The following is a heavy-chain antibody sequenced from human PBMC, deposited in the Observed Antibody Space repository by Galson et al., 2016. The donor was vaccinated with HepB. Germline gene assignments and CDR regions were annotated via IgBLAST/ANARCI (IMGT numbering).Heavy chain of an antibody. CDR2: INYSGSA. J-gene: IGHJ4*02. CDR3: AGQMTSFISIDY. Sequence: SETLSLTCTISGASISRYYWSWIRQPPGKEPEWIGDINYSGSANYNPSLKSRVSISVDVPKSQFSLKLNSVTAADTAVYYCAGQMTSFISIDYWGQGTLVTVSS. D-gene: IGHD3-3*02. CDR1: GASISRYY. V-gene: IGHV4-59*01.